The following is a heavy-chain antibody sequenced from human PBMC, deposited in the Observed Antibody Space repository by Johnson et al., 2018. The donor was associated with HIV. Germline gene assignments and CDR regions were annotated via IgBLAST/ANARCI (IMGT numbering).Heavy chain of an antibody. CDR1: GFTVSASS. V-gene: IGHV3-53*01. CDR3: ARDREVGARSGAFDI. Sequence: VQLVESGGGLIQPGGSLRLSCAASGFTVSASSMIWVRQAPGEGLKWVSLIYTGDSTSYADSVKGRFTISRDNAKNSLYLQMNSLRAEDTALYYCARDREVGARSGAFDIWGQGTMVTVSS. D-gene: IGHD1-26*01. J-gene: IGHJ3*02. CDR2: IYTGDST.